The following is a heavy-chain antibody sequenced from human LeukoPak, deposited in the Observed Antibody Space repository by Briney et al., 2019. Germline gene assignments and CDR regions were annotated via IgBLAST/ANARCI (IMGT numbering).Heavy chain of an antibody. Sequence: SETLSLTCTVSGGSISSYYWSWIRQPPGKGLEWIGYIYYSGSTNYNPSLKSRVTISVDTSKNQFSLKLSSVTAADTAVYYCAREKRVYSSNLFDYWGQGTLATVSS. CDR1: GGSISSYY. D-gene: IGHD6-13*01. CDR3: AREKRVYSSNLFDY. V-gene: IGHV4-59*01. J-gene: IGHJ4*02. CDR2: IYYSGST.